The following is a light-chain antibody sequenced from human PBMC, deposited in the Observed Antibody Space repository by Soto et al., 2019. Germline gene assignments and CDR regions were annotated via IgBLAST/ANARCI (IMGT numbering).Light chain of an antibody. CDR3: GSYTSSSTLYV. V-gene: IGLV2-14*01. Sequence: QSVLTQPASVSGSPGQSITISCTGTSSDVGGSNYVSWYQQHPCKAPKLMIYDVSNRPSGVSNRFSGSKSANTASLTISGLQAEDEADYYCGSYTSSSTLYVFGTGTKVTVL. CDR1: SSDVGGSNY. J-gene: IGLJ1*01. CDR2: DVS.